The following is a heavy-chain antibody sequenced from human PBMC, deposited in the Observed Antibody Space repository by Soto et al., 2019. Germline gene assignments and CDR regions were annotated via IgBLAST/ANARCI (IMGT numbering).Heavy chain of an antibody. CDR1: GFNLNNYG. CDR2: TSFDGRKQ. Sequence: QVQLVESGGGVVQPGGSLRLSCAASGFNLNNYGIHWVRQAPGKGLEWVAFTSFDGRKQFYPDSLQGRFTISRDNSKNTVYLQMSSLRPEDTAVYYCAKTIGLRLGELSPDYWGQGTLVTVSS. V-gene: IGHV3-30*18. D-gene: IGHD3-16*02. CDR3: AKTIGLRLGELSPDY. J-gene: IGHJ4*02.